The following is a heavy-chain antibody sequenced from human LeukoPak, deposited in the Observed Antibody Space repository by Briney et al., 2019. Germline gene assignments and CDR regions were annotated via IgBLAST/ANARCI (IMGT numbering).Heavy chain of an antibody. CDR1: GFTFDDYA. D-gene: IGHD5-18*01. J-gene: IGHJ4*02. CDR2: ISWNSGSI. Sequence: GGSLRLSCAASGFTFDDYAMHWVRQAPGKGLEWVSGISWNSGSIGYADSVKGRFTISRDNANNSLYLQMNSLRAEDTALYYCAKDKAGYSYGIFDYWGQGTLVTVSS. V-gene: IGHV3-9*01. CDR3: AKDKAGYSYGIFDY.